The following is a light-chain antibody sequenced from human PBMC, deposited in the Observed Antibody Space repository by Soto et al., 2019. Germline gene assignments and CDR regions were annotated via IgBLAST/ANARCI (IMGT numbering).Light chain of an antibody. CDR3: QQYEDYSPYT. Sequence: DIQMTQSPSTLSASVGARVTITCRASQTVGSWLAWYQQKPGKAPKVLIYKASNLASGVPSRFSGSGSGTEFTLTITGLQPDDSATYYCQQYEDYSPYTFGQGTKLEIK. CDR2: KAS. CDR1: QTVGSW. V-gene: IGKV1-5*03. J-gene: IGKJ2*01.